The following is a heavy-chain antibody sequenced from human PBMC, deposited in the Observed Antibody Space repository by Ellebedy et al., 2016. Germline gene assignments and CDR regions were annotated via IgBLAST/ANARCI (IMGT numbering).Heavy chain of an antibody. CDR1: GYTLTNYA. Sequence: ASVKVSCXASGYTLTNYAIHWVRQAPGQSLEWMGWINTGNGDTEYSQKFQGRITITRDTSASTAYMELSSLRSEDTAVYYCAAESHYDFWSAYSKGYMDVWGKGTTVTVSS. V-gene: IGHV1-3*04. D-gene: IGHD3-3*01. CDR2: INTGNGDT. J-gene: IGHJ6*03. CDR3: AAESHYDFWSAYSKGYMDV.